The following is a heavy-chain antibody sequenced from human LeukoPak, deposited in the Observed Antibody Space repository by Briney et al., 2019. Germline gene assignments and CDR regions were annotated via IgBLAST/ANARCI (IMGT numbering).Heavy chain of an antibody. CDR1: EFIFSNYW. D-gene: IGHD6-25*01. V-gene: IGHV3-7*01. J-gene: IGHJ4*02. Sequence: PGGSLRLSCAASEFIFSNYWMRWVRQAPGKGLESVAIINEDGGEKYYVDSVKGRFTMSRDNTKNSLYLQMNSLRAEDTAVYYCARDYSGEVLDYWGQGTLVTVSS. CDR3: ARDYSGEVLDY. CDR2: INEDGGEK.